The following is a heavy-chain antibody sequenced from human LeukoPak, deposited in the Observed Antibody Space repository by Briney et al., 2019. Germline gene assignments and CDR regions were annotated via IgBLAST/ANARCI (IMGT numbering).Heavy chain of an antibody. CDR1: GGSISSYY. J-gene: IGHJ3*02. CDR3: ARDGQKYHDAFDI. V-gene: IGHV4-59*12. CDR2: IYYSGST. D-gene: IGHD2-2*01. Sequence: SETLSLTCTVSGGSISSYYWSWIRQPPGKGLEWIGYIYYSGSTNYNPSLKSRVTISVDTSKNQFSLKLSSVTAADTAVYYCARDGQKYHDAFDIWGQGTMVTVSS.